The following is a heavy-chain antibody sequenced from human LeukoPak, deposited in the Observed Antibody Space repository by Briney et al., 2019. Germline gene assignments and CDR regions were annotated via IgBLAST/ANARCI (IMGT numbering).Heavy chain of an antibody. Sequence: GGSLRLSCAASGFTFSSYGMSWVRQAPGKGLERVSTISGSGGSTYYADSVKGRFAISRDNFKTTLYLQMNSLRAEGSAVYYCAKDHNNRRSDVLRYFDYWGQGTLVTVST. J-gene: IGHJ4*02. CDR3: AKDHNNRRSDVLRYFDY. CDR2: ISGSGGST. CDR1: GFTFSSYG. D-gene: IGHD4-17*01. V-gene: IGHV3-23*01.